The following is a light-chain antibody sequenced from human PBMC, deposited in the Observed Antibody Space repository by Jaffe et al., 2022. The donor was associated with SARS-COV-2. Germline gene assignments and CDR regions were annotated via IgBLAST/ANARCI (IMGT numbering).Light chain of an antibody. CDR2: RDN. V-gene: IGLV1-44*01. Sequence: QSVLTQPPSASGTPGQRVAISCSGGSSNIGSNVVSWYQQFPGMSPRLLIYRDNQRPSGVPDRVSGSRSGTLASLAISGLQSEDEAHYYCAAWDDDLNGLLFGGGTNLAVL. CDR1: SSNIGSNV. J-gene: IGLJ2*01. CDR3: AAWDDDLNGLL.